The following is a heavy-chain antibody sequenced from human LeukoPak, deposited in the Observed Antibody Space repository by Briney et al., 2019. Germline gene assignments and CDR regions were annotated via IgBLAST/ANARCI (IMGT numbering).Heavy chain of an antibody. CDR2: INHSGST. J-gene: IGHJ4*02. Sequence: GSLRLSCAASGFTFSSYWMNWVRQPPGKGLEWIGEINHSGSTNYNPSLKSRVTISVDTSKNQFSLKLSSVTAADTAVYYCARAPGGIAVAWGQGTLVTVSS. CDR3: ARAPGGIAVA. CDR1: GFTFSSYW. V-gene: IGHV4-34*01. D-gene: IGHD6-19*01.